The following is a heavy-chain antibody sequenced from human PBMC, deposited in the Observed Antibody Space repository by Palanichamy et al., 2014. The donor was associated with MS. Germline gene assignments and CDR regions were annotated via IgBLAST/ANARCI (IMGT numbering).Heavy chain of an antibody. D-gene: IGHD2-15*01. CDR3: ARDLRYCSGGSCYRYFQH. Sequence: QLVESGGGLVQPGGSLRLSCAASGFTVSSNYMSWVRQAPGKGLEWVSVIYSGGSTYYADSVKGRFTISRDNSKNTLYLQMNSLRAEDTAVYYCARDLRYCSGGSCYRYFQHWGQGTLVTVSS. V-gene: IGHV3-66*01. CDR2: IYSGGST. CDR1: GFTVSSNY. J-gene: IGHJ1*01.